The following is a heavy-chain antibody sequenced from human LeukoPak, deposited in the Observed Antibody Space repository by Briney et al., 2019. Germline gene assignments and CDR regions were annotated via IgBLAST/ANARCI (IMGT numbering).Heavy chain of an antibody. Sequence: ASVKVSCKASGYTFTSYYMHWVRQAPGQGLEWMGWISAYNGNTNYAQKLQGRVTMTTDTSTSTAYMELRSLRSDDTAVYYCARDRVPRDSSMVDDAFDIWGQGTMVTVSS. J-gene: IGHJ3*02. V-gene: IGHV1-18*04. CDR2: ISAYNGNT. D-gene: IGHD3-22*01. CDR3: ARDRVPRDSSMVDDAFDI. CDR1: GYTFTSYY.